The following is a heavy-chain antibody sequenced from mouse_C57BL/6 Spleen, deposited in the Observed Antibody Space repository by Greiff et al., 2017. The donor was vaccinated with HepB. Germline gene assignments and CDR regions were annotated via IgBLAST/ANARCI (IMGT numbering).Heavy chain of an antibody. Sequence: VKLQESGAELVRPGASVTLSCKASGYTFTDYEMHWVKQTPVHGLEWIGAIDPETGGTAYNQKFKGKAILTADKSSSTAYMELRSLTSEDSAVYYCTGAELYYFDYWGQGTTLTVSS. CDR1: GYTFTDYE. J-gene: IGHJ2*01. CDR2: IDPETGGT. CDR3: TGAELYYFDY. D-gene: IGHD3-3*01. V-gene: IGHV1-15*01.